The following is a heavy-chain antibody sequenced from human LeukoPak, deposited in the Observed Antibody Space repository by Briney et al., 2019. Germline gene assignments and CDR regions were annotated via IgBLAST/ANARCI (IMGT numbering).Heavy chain of an antibody. CDR2: IRHDGGDK. J-gene: IGHJ4*02. CDR3: ARGENWNYART. CDR1: GFTFSTYT. Sequence: GGSLRLSCAASGFTFSTYTMHWVRRAPGKGLEWVALIRHDGGDKFYADSVKGRFTVSRDNSKNTLYLQMSSLRAEDTAVYFCARGENWNYARTWGRGTLVTVSS. V-gene: IGHV3-33*01. D-gene: IGHD1-7*01.